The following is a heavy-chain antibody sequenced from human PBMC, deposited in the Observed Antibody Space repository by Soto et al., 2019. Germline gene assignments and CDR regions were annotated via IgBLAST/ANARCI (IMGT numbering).Heavy chain of an antibody. CDR1: GYTFTSYY. Sequence: ASVKVSCKASGYTFTSYYMHWVRQAPGQGLEWMGIINPSGGSTSYAQKFQGRVTMTRDTSTSTVYMELSSLRSEDTAVYYCARGPDARAYYYYYGMDVCGQGTTVTVSS. CDR2: INPSGGST. CDR3: ARGPDARAYYYYYGMDV. V-gene: IGHV1-46*01. J-gene: IGHJ6*02.